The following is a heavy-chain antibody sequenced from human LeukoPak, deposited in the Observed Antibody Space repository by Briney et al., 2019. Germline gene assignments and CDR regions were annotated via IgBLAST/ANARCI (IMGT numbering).Heavy chain of an antibody. J-gene: IGHJ4*02. CDR2: MHHSEGT. CDR3: ARGLDHSKTGY. Sequence: GSLRLSCAASGFTFSSYWMSWVRQAPGKGLEWIGEMHHSEGTNYNPSLKSRVTISLDTSKNQFSLKLSSVTAADTALYYCARGLDHSKTGYWGQGTLVTVSS. V-gene: IGHV4-34*01. D-gene: IGHD4-11*01. CDR1: GFTFSSYW.